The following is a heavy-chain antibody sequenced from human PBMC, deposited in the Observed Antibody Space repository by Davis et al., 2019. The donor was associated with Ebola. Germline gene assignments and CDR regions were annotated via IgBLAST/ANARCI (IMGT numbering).Heavy chain of an antibody. CDR2: INPSGGTT. CDR3: AREVGETKLDQ. V-gene: IGHV1-46*01. Sequence: ASVKVSCKASGYTFTNYLMHWVRQAPGQRLEWMGLINPSGGTTKYAQEFQGRVTLTADESTSTAYMELTNLRSDDTAVYYCAREVGETKLDQWGQGTLVTVSS. CDR1: GYTFTNYL. J-gene: IGHJ4*02. D-gene: IGHD1-26*01.